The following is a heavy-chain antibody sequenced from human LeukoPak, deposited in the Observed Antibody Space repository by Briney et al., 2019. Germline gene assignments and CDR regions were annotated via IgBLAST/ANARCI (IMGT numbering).Heavy chain of an antibody. Sequence: WASVKVSCKASGGTFSSYAISWVRQAPGQGLEWMGWITPFNGNTNYAQKFQDRVTITRDRSMSTAYMELSSLRSEDTAMYYCAAASKVDSSGYSGSGKHDAFDIWGQGTMVTVSS. D-gene: IGHD3-22*01. CDR1: GGTFSSYA. CDR2: ITPFNGNT. J-gene: IGHJ3*02. V-gene: IGHV1-45*02. CDR3: AAASKVDSSGYSGSGKHDAFDI.